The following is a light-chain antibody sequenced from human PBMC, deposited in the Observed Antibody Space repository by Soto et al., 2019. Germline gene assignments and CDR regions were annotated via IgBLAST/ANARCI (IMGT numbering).Light chain of an antibody. Sequence: EIVLTPSPGTLSLSPGARATLSCRASQSVSSSYLAWYQQKPGQAPRLLISGVSNRATGTPDRCSGSGSGTDFTLTISSLVPEDFAVFYCHQYGISPPITFGQGTRLEIK. CDR2: GVS. CDR1: QSVSSSY. J-gene: IGKJ5*01. CDR3: HQYGISPPIT. V-gene: IGKV3-20*01.